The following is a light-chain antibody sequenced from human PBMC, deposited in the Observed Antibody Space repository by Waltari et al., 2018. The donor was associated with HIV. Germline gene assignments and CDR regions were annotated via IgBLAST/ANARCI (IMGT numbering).Light chain of an antibody. Sequence: EIVLTQSPATLSLSPGERATLSCRASQSISSYLAWYQQTPGQAPRLLIYDASNRATGIPARFSGSGSGTDFTLTISSLDPEDFAVYHCQHRSNWPLTFGVGTKVEIK. CDR2: DAS. V-gene: IGKV3-11*01. CDR1: QSISSY. J-gene: IGKJ4*01. CDR3: QHRSNWPLT.